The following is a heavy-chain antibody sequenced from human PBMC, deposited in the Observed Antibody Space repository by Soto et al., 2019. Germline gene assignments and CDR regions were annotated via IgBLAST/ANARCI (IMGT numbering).Heavy chain of an antibody. CDR1: GFTFNNYA. V-gene: IGHV3-23*01. Sequence: EVQLLESGGGLVQPGGSLRLSCAASGFTFNNYAMTWVRQAPGKGLEWVSASSGGGDTTSYADSVKGRFTVSRDGSKNTLYLEMSSLRAEDTDLYYCAKGRGGSGSLTPRVDFWGQGTLVTVSS. J-gene: IGHJ4*02. CDR3: AKGRGGSGSLTPRVDF. CDR2: SSGGGDTT. D-gene: IGHD3-10*01.